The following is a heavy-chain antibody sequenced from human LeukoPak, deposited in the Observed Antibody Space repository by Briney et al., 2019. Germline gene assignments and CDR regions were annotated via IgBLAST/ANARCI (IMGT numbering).Heavy chain of an antibody. D-gene: IGHD3-16*01. CDR3: ATHKTLDF. V-gene: IGHV1-24*01. J-gene: IGHJ4*02. Sequence: APVKVSCKVSEYTVTEVSIHWVRQAPGKGLEWMGGFDPEAGEIIYGQKFEGRVTMTEDTSTDTAYMELRRLRSDDTAVYYCATHKTLDFWGQGTLVTVSS. CDR1: EYTVTEVS. CDR2: FDPEAGEI.